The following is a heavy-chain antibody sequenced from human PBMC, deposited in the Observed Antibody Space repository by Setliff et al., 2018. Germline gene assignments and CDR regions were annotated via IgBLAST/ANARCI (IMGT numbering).Heavy chain of an antibody. J-gene: IGHJ4*02. CDR3: ARGDYSNPCDY. Sequence: ASVKVSCKASGYTFTSSGISWVRQAPGQGLEWMGLFNPSGGSTKYAEKFQGRVTLTRDTSTSTVYLDLSSLRFEDTAIYYCARGDYSNPCDYWGQGTLVTVSS. CDR1: GYTFTSSG. CDR2: FNPSGGST. V-gene: IGHV1-46*01. D-gene: IGHD4-4*01.